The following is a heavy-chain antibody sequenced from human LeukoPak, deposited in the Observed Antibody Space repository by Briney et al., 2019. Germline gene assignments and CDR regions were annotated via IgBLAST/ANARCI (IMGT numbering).Heavy chain of an antibody. CDR2: IRYDGSNK. J-gene: IGHJ4*02. Sequence: PGGSLRLSCAASGFTFSSYGMHWVRQAPGKGLEWVAFIRYDGSNKYYADSVKGRFTISRDNSKNTLYLQMNSLRAEDTAVYYWAKDAASIVGAKGLDYWGQGTLVTVSS. CDR1: GFTFSSYG. V-gene: IGHV3-30*02. CDR3: AKDAASIVGAKGLDY. D-gene: IGHD1-26*01.